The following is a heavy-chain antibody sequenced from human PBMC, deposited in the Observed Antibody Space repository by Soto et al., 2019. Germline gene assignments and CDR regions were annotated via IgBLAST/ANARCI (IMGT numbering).Heavy chain of an antibody. Sequence: QVQLVQSGAEVKKPGSSVKVSCKVSGGTFSNYAIDWVRLAPGHGLEWMGGIVPIFGTTYYTPKFQGRATIIADYSTTTAYLEMGSLRSEDTAIYYCARVEAVAGLYNYHGLDVWGQGTAVTVSS. CDR1: GGTFSNYA. CDR3: ARVEAVAGLYNYHGLDV. V-gene: IGHV1-69*12. CDR2: IVPIFGTT. D-gene: IGHD6-19*01. J-gene: IGHJ6*02.